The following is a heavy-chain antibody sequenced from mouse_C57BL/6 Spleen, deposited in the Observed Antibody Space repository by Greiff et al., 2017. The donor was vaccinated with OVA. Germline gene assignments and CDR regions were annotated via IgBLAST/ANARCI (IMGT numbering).Heavy chain of an antibody. J-gene: IGHJ1*03. Sequence: EVNLVESGGGLVKPGGSLKLSCAASGFTFSDYGMHWVRQAPEKGLEWVAYISSGSSTIYYADTVKGRFTISRDNAKNTLFLQMTSLRSEDTAMYYCARSRGYFDVWGTGTTVTVSS. V-gene: IGHV5-17*01. CDR2: ISSGSSTI. CDR3: ARSRGYFDV. CDR1: GFTFSDYG.